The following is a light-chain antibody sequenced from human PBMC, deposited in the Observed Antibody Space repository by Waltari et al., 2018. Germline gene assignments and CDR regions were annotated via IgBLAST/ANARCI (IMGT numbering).Light chain of an antibody. V-gene: IGKV3-20*01. Sequence: EIVLKQSPGTLSLSPGERATISCSASQSVSRSLAWYQQKPGQAPRLLIYGASSRATGVPDRFSGSGSGTDFSLTISSLEPEDFAVYYCQHYVRLPVTFGQGTKVEIK. CDR2: GAS. J-gene: IGKJ1*01. CDR3: QHYVRLPVT. CDR1: QSVSRS.